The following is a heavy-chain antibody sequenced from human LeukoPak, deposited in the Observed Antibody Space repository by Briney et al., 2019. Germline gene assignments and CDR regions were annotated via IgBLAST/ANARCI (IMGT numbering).Heavy chain of an antibody. J-gene: IGHJ6*02. CDR1: GGSISSYY. CDR3: ARENYYGMDV. CDR2: IYYSGST. Sequence: SETLSLTCTVSGGSISSYYWSWLRQPPGKGLEWIGYIYYSGSTNYNPPLKSRVTISVDTSKNQFSLKLSSVTAADTAVYYCARENYYGMDVWGQGTTVTVSS. V-gene: IGHV4-59*01.